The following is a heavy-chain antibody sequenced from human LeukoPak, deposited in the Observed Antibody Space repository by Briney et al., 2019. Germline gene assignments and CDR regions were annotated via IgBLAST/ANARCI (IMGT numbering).Heavy chain of an antibody. CDR2: INPNSGGT. J-gene: IGHJ4*02. V-gene: IGHV1-2*02. CDR1: GYTFTGYY. D-gene: IGHD6-13*01. Sequence: ASVKVSCKASGYTFTGYYMHWVRQAPGQGLEWMGWINPNSGGTNYAQKFQGRVTMTRDTSISTAYMELSRLRSDDTAVYYCARVARYSSRPFGYGAQGTLVTVSS. CDR3: ARVARYSSRPFGY.